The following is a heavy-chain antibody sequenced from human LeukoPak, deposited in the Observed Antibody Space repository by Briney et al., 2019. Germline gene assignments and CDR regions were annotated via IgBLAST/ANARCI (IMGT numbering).Heavy chain of an antibody. CDR3: ARERQALYGMDV. CDR1: GFIFGSYV. CDR2: TLYDGSRK. J-gene: IGHJ6*02. V-gene: IGHV3-30*02. Sequence: GGSLRLSCAGSGFIFGSYVMSWVRQTPGMGLQWVALTLYDGSRKYYEDSVKGRFIISRDNSKNTLYLQMDSLGVEDTAIYYCARERQALYGMDVWGQGTTVTVSS.